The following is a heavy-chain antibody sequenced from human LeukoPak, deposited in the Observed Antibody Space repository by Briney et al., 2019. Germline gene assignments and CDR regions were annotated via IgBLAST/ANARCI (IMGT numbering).Heavy chain of an antibody. CDR3: ARSGPHRRSYGPWYYYYGMDV. D-gene: IGHD5-18*01. V-gene: IGHV4-59*12. CDR2: IYYSGST. J-gene: IGHJ6*02. CDR1: GGSISSYY. Sequence: SETLSLTCTVSGGSISSYYWSWIRRPPGKGLEWIGYIYYSGSTNYNPSLKSRVTISVDTSKNQFSLKLSSVTAADTAVYYCARSGPHRRSYGPWYYYYGMDVWGQGTTVTVSS.